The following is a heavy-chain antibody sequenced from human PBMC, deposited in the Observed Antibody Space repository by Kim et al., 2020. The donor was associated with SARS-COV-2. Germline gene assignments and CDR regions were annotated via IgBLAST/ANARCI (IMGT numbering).Heavy chain of an antibody. D-gene: IGHD3-16*01. V-gene: IGHV1-2*02. Sequence: ASVKVSCKASGYPFKEYFMHWVRQAPGQRPEWMGWVDPKTGNTVFAQRFQNRISMTRDISIDTVYLHFYNLVSEDTATYFCARGPLWGTDYWGQGTLVTVSS. CDR2: VDPKTGNT. J-gene: IGHJ4*02. CDR3: ARGPLWGTDY. CDR1: GYPFKEYF.